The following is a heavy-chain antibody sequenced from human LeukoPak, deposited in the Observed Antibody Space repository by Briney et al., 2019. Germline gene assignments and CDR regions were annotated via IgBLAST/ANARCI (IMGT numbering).Heavy chain of an antibody. CDR1: GFTFSGYA. D-gene: IGHD4-23*01. CDR3: AKNGRWRAYYFDY. J-gene: IGHJ4*02. CDR2: ISGGGGNT. V-gene: IGHV3-23*01. Sequence: PGASLRLSCAASGFTFSGYAMSWVRQAPGKGLEWVSSISGGGGNTYYADSVKGRFTISRDNSKNTLYLQMNSLRAEDTAVYYCAKNGRWRAYYFDYWGQGTLVTVSS.